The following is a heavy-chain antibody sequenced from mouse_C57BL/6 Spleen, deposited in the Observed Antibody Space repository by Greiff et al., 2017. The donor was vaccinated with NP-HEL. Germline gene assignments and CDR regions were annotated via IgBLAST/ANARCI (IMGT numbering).Heavy chain of an antibody. Sequence: GGGLVQPKGSLKLSCAASGFSFNTYAMNWVRQAPGKGLEWVARIRSKSNNYATYYADSVKDRFTISRDDSESMLYLQMNNLKTEDTAMYYCVRRGYLMDYWGQGTSVTVSS. V-gene: IGHV10-1*01. CDR1: GFSFNTYA. J-gene: IGHJ4*01. CDR3: VRRGYLMDY. D-gene: IGHD2-3*01. CDR2: IRSKSNNYAT.